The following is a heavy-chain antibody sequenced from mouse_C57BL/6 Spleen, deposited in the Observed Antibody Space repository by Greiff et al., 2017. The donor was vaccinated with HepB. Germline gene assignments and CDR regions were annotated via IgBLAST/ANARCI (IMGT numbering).Heavy chain of an antibody. CDR3: AREDMWAWFAY. J-gene: IGHJ3*01. CDR2: ISYDGSN. Sequence: VQLQESGPGLVKPSQSLSLTCSVTGYSITSGYYWNWIRQFPGNKLEWMGYISYDGSNNYNPSLKNRISITRDTSKNQFFLKLNSVTTEDTATYYCAREDMWAWFAYWGQGTLVTVSA. V-gene: IGHV3-6*01. CDR1: GYSITSGYY.